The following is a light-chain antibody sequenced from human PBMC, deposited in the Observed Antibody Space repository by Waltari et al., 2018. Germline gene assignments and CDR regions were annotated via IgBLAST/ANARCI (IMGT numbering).Light chain of an antibody. CDR1: RTFLSTPNNKNY. J-gene: IGKJ1*01. Sequence: DIVMTQSPDSLAVSLGERATINCKSSRTFLSTPNNKNYLTWYQQKPGQPPKLLISWASTRESGVPDRFSGSGSGTDFTLTISSLQAEDVAVYYCQQYYTAPRTFGQGTQVEI. CDR2: WAS. CDR3: QQYYTAPRT. V-gene: IGKV4-1*01.